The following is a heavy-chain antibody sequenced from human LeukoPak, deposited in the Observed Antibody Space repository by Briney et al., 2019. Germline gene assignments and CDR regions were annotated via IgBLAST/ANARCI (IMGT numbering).Heavy chain of an antibody. CDR3: AKDRYYNSIEFYMDV. V-gene: IGHV3-23*01. CDR1: GLTFSNYA. CDR2: ISATGYTT. J-gene: IGHJ6*03. Sequence: GGSLRLSCAASGLTFSNYAMSWVRQAPGKRLEWVSVISATGYTTYYADFVKGRFTISRDNSKNTLYLQMNSLSPEDTAVYYCAKDRYYNSIEFYMDVWGKGTTVTASS. D-gene: IGHD3-22*01.